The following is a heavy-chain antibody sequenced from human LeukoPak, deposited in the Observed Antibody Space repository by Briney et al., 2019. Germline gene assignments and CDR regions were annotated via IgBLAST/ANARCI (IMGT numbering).Heavy chain of an antibody. CDR3: ARDSMASSVYHGGDY. J-gene: IGHJ4*02. V-gene: IGHV3-48*03. CDR1: GFTFSSYE. D-gene: IGHD3-22*01. Sequence: GGSLRLSCAASGFTFSSYEMNWVRQAPGKGLEWVSYISSSGSTIYYADSVKGRFTISRDNAKNSLYLQMNSLRAEDTAVYYCARDSMASSVYHGGDYWGQGTLVTVSS. CDR2: ISSSGSTI.